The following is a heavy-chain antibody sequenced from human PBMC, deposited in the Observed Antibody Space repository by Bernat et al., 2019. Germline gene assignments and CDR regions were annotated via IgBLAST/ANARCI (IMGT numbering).Heavy chain of an antibody. CDR2: ISSSSSTI. V-gene: IGHV3-48*01. CDR3: ARELWLGIEAVGVDY. Sequence: EVQLVESGGGLVQPGGSLRLSCAASRFTFSNYSMNWVRQAPGKGLEWVSYISSSSSTIYYADSVKGRFTVSRDNAKNSLYLQMNSLRAEETAVYYCARELWLGIEAVGVDYWGQGTLVTVSS. CDR1: RFTFSNYS. J-gene: IGHJ4*02. D-gene: IGHD1-26*01.